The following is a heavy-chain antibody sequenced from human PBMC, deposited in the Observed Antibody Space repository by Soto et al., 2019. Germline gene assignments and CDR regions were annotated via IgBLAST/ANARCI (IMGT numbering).Heavy chain of an antibody. J-gene: IGHJ3*02. CDR1: GFTFSSYA. Sequence: PGGSLRLSCAASGFTFSSYAMSWVRQAPGKGLEWVSAISGSGGSTYYADSVKGRFTISRDNSKNTLYLQMNSLRAADTAMYYCARLLRLSAVADAFDIWGQGTMVTVS. D-gene: IGHD6-19*01. CDR2: ISGSGGST. V-gene: IGHV3-23*01. CDR3: ARLLRLSAVADAFDI.